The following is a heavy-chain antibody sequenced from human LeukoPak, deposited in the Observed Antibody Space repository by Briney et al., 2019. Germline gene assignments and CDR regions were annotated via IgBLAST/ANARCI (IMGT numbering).Heavy chain of an antibody. V-gene: IGHV3-13*01. D-gene: IGHD1-14*01. J-gene: IGHJ3*01. Sequence: GGSLRLSCAASGFTFNNYEMHWVRQTAGKGLERVSAVGIAGDTFYAGSVKGRFSISRDNAESSLFLQMNSLRAGDTAVYYCAREGRMGTADAFDVWGQGTMVTVSS. CDR3: AREGRMGTADAFDV. CDR2: VGIAGDT. CDR1: GFTFNNYE.